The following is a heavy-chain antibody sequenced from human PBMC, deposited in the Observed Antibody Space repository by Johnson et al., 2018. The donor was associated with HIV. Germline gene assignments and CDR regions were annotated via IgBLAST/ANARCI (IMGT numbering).Heavy chain of an antibody. CDR2: VRQDGRQK. CDR3: ANGDSYYYDSSGYYYNAFDI. CDR1: GFSLSAHY. V-gene: IGHV3-7*02. D-gene: IGHD3-22*01. Sequence: VQLVESGGGLVQPGSSLRLTCVASGFSLSAHYMTWVRQAPGQGLEWVANVRQDGRQKYYMDSVKGRFTISRDNAKNSVYLQMNSLRAEDTAVYYCANGDSYYYDSSGYYYNAFDIWGQGTMVTVSS. J-gene: IGHJ3*02.